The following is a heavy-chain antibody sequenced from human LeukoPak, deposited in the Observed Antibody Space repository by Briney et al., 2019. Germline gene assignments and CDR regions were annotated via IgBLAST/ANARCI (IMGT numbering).Heavy chain of an antibody. CDR3: AKDAYDSSGYYHDH. Sequence: GGSLRLSCTASGFTFSTYAMSWVRQAPGKGLEWVPAISGSGGSTYYADSVKGRFTISRDNSKNMLYLQMNSLRAEDTAVYYCAKDAYDSSGYYHDHWGQGTLVTVSS. CDR2: ISGSGGST. V-gene: IGHV3-23*01. D-gene: IGHD3-22*01. CDR1: GFTFSTYA. J-gene: IGHJ4*02.